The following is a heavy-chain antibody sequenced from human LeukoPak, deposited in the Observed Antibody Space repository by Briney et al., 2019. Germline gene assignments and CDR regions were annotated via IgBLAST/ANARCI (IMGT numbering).Heavy chain of an antibody. V-gene: IGHV1-69*13. CDR3: ARLTGYQHMIDY. D-gene: IGHD3-9*01. J-gene: IGHJ4*02. Sequence: ASVKVSRKASGGTFSSYAISWVRQAPGQGLEWMGGIIPIFGTANYAQKFQGRVTITADESTSTAYMELSSLRSEDTAVYYCARLTGYQHMIDYWGQGTLVTVSS. CDR1: GGTFSSYA. CDR2: IIPIFGTA.